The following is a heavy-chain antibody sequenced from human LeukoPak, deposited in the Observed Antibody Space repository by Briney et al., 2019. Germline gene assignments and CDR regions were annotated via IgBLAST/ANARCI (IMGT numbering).Heavy chain of an antibody. V-gene: IGHV4-39*01. CDR1: GGSISSTNDY. CDR3: ARRLTGTVDF. D-gene: IGHD3-9*01. J-gene: IGHJ4*02. CDR2: IYYSGST. Sequence: SETLSLTCTVSGGSISSTNDYWGWVRQPPGKGLEWIGSIYYSGSTYYNPSLTSRVTVSVDTSKNQFSLKLSSVTAADTAVYYCARRLTGTVDFWGQGTLVTVSS.